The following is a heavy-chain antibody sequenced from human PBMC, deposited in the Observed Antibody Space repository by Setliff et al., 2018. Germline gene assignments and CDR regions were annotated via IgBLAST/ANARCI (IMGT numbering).Heavy chain of an antibody. CDR3: ARGLAVIRAFDI. CDR1: SGSISTSNYF. J-gene: IGHJ3*02. CDR2: IYYSGST. D-gene: IGHD3-10*01. Sequence: LSLTCIVSSGSISTSNYFWGWVRQPPGRGLEWIGSIYYSGSTYYNPSLKSRVTVFVDTPKNLFSLKLSSVTAADTAVYYCARGLAVIRAFDIWGQGTMVTVS. V-gene: IGHV4-39*01.